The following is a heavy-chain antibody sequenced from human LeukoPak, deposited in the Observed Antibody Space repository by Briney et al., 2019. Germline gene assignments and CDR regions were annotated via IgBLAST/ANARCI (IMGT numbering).Heavy chain of an antibody. CDR3: ARGYDSSGYYSTPGRYFDY. Sequence: ASVKVSCKASGYTFTSYYMHWVRQAPGQGLEWMGIINPSGGSTSYAQKFQGRVTMTRDTSTSTVYMELSCLRSEDTAVYYCARGYDSSGYYSTPGRYFDYWGQGTLVTVSS. J-gene: IGHJ4*02. V-gene: IGHV1-46*01. CDR1: GYTFTSYY. D-gene: IGHD3-22*01. CDR2: INPSGGST.